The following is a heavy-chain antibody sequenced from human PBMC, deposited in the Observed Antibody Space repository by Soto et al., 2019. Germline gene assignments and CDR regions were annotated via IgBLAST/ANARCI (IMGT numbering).Heavy chain of an antibody. CDR3: AKDGRVGAPLGYFQH. CDR2: ISWNSGSI. V-gene: IGHV3-9*01. J-gene: IGHJ1*01. Sequence: EVQLVESGGGLVQPGRSLRLSCAASGFTFDDYAMHWVRQAPGKGLEWVSGISWNSGSIGYADSVNGRFTISRDNAKNSLYLQMNSLRAEDTALYYCAKDGRVGAPLGYFQHWGQGTLVTVSS. CDR1: GFTFDDYA. D-gene: IGHD1-26*01.